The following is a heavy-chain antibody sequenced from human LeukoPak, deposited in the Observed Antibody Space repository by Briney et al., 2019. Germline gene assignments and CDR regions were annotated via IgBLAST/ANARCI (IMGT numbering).Heavy chain of an antibody. V-gene: IGHV3-7*05. CDR2: IKEDGSQK. J-gene: IGHJ4*02. CDR3: ARGLPRIGAFFDY. CDR1: GFPFSIYW. Sequence: GGSLGLSCAASGFPFSIYWMSWVRQAPGKGLEWVASIKEDGSQKYYVDSVKGRFTISRDNTKNSLYLQMNFLRAEDTAVYYCARGLPRIGAFFDYWGQGAPVTVSS.